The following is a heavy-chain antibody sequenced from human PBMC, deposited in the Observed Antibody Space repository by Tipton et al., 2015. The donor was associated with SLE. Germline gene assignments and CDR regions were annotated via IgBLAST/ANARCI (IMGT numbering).Heavy chain of an antibody. V-gene: IGHV4-4*07. J-gene: IGHJ4*02. CDR2: IYTSGRT. D-gene: IGHD1-1*01. Sequence: TLSLTCTVSGDSISSYYWSWIRQPAGKGLEWIGRIYTSGRTNYNPSLKSRVTISVDTSKNQFSLKLSSVTAADTAVYYCARKTLANSHFDSWGQGILVTVSS. CDR3: ARKTLANSHFDS. CDR1: GDSISSYY.